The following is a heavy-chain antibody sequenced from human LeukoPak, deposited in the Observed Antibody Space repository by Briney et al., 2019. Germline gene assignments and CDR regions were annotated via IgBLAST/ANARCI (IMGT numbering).Heavy chain of an antibody. D-gene: IGHD3-3*01. CDR3: ARVCYDFWSAITTYYYMDV. CDR2: ISAYNGNT. V-gene: IGHV1-18*01. J-gene: IGHJ6*03. Sequence: ASVKVSCKASGYTFTSYGISWVRQAPGQGREWMGWISAYNGNTNYAQKLQGRVTMTTDTSTSTAYMELRSLRSDDTAVYYCARVCYDFWSAITTYYYMDVWGKGTTVTVSS. CDR1: GYTFTSYG.